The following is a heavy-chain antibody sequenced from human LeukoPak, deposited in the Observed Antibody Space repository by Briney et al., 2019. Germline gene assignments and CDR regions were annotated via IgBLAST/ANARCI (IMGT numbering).Heavy chain of an antibody. CDR1: GFTFRNYG. V-gene: IGHV3-33*01. Sequence: GTSLRLSCAASGFTFRNYGMHWVRQAPGKGLEWVAIIWYDGSRKYYLDSMKGRFTISRDNSKNMLYLQMSSLRAEDTAVYYCATVRGSDGNFYIDYWGQGTLVTVSS. J-gene: IGHJ4*02. CDR3: ATVRGSDGNFYIDY. D-gene: IGHD2-15*01. CDR2: IWYDGSRK.